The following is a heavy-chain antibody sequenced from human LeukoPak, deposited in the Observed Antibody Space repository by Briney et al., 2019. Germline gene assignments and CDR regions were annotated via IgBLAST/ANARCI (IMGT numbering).Heavy chain of an antibody. Sequence: GGSLRLSRAASGVTVSSNYMSWVRQAPGKGLEWVSGIYSGGSTYYADSVKGRFTISRDNSKNALYLQMNSLRAEDTAVYYCASGGYYESSGYYQLDYWGQGTLGTVSA. D-gene: IGHD3-22*01. CDR3: ASGGYYESSGYYQLDY. CDR1: GVTVSSNY. CDR2: IYSGGST. J-gene: IGHJ4*02. V-gene: IGHV3-66*02.